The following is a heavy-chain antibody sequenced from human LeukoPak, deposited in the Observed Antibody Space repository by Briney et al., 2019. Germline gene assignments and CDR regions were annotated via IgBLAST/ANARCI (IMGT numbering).Heavy chain of an antibody. Sequence: MPSGTLSLTCAVSGGSISSSNWWSWVRQPPGKGLEWIGEIYHSGSINYNPSLKSRVTISVDKSKNQFSLKLSSVTAADTAVYYCARGPTLYSSSWYFQHWGQGTLATVSS. CDR2: IYHSGSI. D-gene: IGHD6-13*01. CDR3: ARGPTLYSSSWYFQH. V-gene: IGHV4-4*02. J-gene: IGHJ1*01. CDR1: GGSISSSNW.